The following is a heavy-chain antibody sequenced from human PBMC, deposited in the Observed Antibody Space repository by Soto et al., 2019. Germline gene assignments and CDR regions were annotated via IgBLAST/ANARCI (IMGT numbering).Heavy chain of an antibody. V-gene: IGHV3-30-3*01. CDR2: ISYDGSNK. Sequence: GGSLRLSCAASGFTFSSYAMHWVRQAPGKGLEWVAVISYDGSNKYYADSVKGRFTISRDNSKNTLYLQMNSLRAEDTAVYYCARDGDSSGYRADYYGMDVWGQGTTVTVSS. D-gene: IGHD3-22*01. J-gene: IGHJ6*02. CDR1: GFTFSSYA. CDR3: ARDGDSSGYRADYYGMDV.